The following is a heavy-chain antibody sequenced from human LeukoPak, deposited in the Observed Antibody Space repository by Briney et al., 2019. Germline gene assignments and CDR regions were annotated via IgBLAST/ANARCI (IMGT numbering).Heavy chain of an antibody. CDR1: GGSVSSGSYY. J-gene: IGHJ4*02. Sequence: SETLSLTCTVSGGSVSSGSYYWSWIRQPPGKGLEWIGYIYYSGSTNYNPSLKSRVTISVDTSKNQFSLKLSSVTAADTAVYYCASSVSAATPSLDYWGQGTLVTVSS. CDR2: IYYSGST. V-gene: IGHV4-61*01. CDR3: ASSVSAATPSLDY. D-gene: IGHD2-15*01.